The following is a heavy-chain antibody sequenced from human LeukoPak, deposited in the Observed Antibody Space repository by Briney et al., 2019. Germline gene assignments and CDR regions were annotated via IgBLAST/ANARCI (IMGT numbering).Heavy chain of an antibody. CDR2: INPNSGAT. CDR1: GYTFTGYY. D-gene: IGHD3-9*01. Sequence: ASVKVSCKASGYTFTGYYMHWVRQAPGQGLEWMGWINPNSGATKYAQKFQGRVTMTRDTSISTAYMELSRLRFDDTALYYCARSPHILTGENFDYWGQGTLVTVSS. V-gene: IGHV1-2*02. J-gene: IGHJ4*02. CDR3: ARSPHILTGENFDY.